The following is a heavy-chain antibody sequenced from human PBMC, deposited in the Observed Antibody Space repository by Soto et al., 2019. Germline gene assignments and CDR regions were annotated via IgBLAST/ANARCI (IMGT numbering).Heavy chain of an antibody. CDR3: AREDGVVGTSSAFDH. CDR2: INGRSNYV. D-gene: IGHD1-26*01. V-gene: IGHV3-21*01. J-gene: IGHJ4*02. Sequence: EVQVVESGGGLVKPGGSLRLSCVFSGFTFSTYTMNWVRQAPGKGLEWVSSINGRSNYVYYADSVKGRFTISRTNAKKSLYLQMNRLRAEDTAIYYCAREDGVVGTSSAFDHWGLGTLVTVSS. CDR1: GFTFSTYT.